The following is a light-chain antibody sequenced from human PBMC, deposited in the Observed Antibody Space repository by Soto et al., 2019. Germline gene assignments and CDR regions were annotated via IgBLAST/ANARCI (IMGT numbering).Light chain of an antibody. J-gene: IGKJ5*01. Sequence: EIVMTQSPATLSVSPGERVSLSCRASQSVGSSLAWYQQKPGQAPRLLIYGASTRATGIPARFSGSGSGTDFTLAISSLQSADFAVYYCQQYNNWPPITFGQGTRLEIK. V-gene: IGKV3-15*01. CDR3: QQYNNWPPIT. CDR1: QSVGSS. CDR2: GAS.